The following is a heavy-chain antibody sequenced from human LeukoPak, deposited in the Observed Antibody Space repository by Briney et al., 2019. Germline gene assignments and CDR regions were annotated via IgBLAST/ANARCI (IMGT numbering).Heavy chain of an antibody. J-gene: IGHJ4*02. V-gene: IGHV3-30*02. D-gene: IGHD6-19*01. CDR2: IRYEGSNK. CDR1: GFTFSSYG. Sequence: GGSLRLPCAASGFTFSSYGMHCVRQAPGKGLEWVAFIRYEGSNKYYADSVKGRFTISRDNCKNTLYLQMDSLRAEDTAVYYCAKDPIGGWMCDYWGQGTLVTVSS. CDR3: AKDPIGGWMCDY.